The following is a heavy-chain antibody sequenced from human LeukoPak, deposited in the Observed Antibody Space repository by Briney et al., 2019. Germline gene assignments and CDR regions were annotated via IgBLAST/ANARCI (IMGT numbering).Heavy chain of an antibody. D-gene: IGHD3-10*01. CDR3: ARGGSGSYFDY. J-gene: IGHJ4*02. CDR2: ISPFNGKT. V-gene: IGHV1-18*01. CDR1: GYTFINQA. Sequence: ASVKASCKASGYTFINQAISWVRQAPGQGLEWVGWISPFNGKTDYAQKFQDRVTMTTDTSTTTAYLDLRSLTPGDTALYYCARGGSGSYFDYWGQGTLVTVSS.